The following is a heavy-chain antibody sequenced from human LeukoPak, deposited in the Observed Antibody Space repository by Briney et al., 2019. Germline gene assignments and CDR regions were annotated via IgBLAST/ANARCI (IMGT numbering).Heavy chain of an antibody. CDR2: IRGSGDIT. CDR3: AKDGDRYYHSSGYYGHFAY. J-gene: IGHJ4*02. D-gene: IGHD3-22*01. Sequence: GGSLRLSCAASGFTFSSYAMSWLPQAPGKGLEWISTIRGSGDITYYADSVKGRFTISRDNSKNSLHLQMNSLRAEDTAVYYCAKDGDRYYHSSGYYGHFAYWGQGTLITVSS. V-gene: IGHV3-23*01. CDR1: GFTFSSYA.